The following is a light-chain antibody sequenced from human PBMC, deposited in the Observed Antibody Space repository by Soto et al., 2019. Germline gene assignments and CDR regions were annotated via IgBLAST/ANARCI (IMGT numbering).Light chain of an antibody. V-gene: IGKV1-9*01. CDR3: QQLNDYPIT. J-gene: IGKJ5*01. CDR1: QDIAIY. CDR2: SAS. Sequence: IQLTQSPASLSASVGDRVTITCRASQDIAIYLAWYQQEPGKAPKLLIYSASTLQSGVPSRFSGSGSGTDFTLTISSLQPEDFATYYCQQLNDYPITFGQGTRLEI.